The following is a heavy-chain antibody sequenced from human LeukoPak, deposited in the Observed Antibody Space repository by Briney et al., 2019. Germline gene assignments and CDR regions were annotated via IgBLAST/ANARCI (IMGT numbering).Heavy chain of an antibody. CDR2: ISGSGDNT. Sequence: PGGSLRLSCAASGFTFSSYAMTWVRQAPGKGLQWVSAISGSGDNTYYADSVKGRFTISRDNSKNTLSLQMNSLRAEDTAVYYCASQFWWAAVPGTLDYWGQGTLVTVSS. J-gene: IGHJ4*02. CDR3: ASQFWWAAVPGTLDY. CDR1: GFTFSSYA. V-gene: IGHV3-23*01. D-gene: IGHD6-19*01.